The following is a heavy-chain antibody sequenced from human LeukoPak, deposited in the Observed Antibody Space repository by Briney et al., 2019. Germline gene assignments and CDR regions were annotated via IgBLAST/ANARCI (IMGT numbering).Heavy chain of an antibody. CDR1: GGSISSYY. V-gene: IGHV4-59*01. J-gene: IGHJ4*02. CDR2: IYYSGST. Sequence: SETLSLTCTVSGGSISSYYWSWIRQPPGKGLEWIGYIYYSGSTHYNPSLKSRVTISVDTSKNQFSLKLSSVTAADTAVYYCAATYYYESSGYSIDYWGQGTLVTVSS. CDR3: AATYYYESSGYSIDY. D-gene: IGHD3-22*01.